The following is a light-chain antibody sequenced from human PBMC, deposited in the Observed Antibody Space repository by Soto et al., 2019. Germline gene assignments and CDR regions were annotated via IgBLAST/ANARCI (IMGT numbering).Light chain of an antibody. CDR2: GTS. Sequence: AIQMTQSPSSLSVSVGDIVTITCRASQDIRNDLGWYQQKPGKAPKLLIYGTSNLQSGVPSRFSGSGSGTDFTLTISSRQPEDFAIYYCLQDYIYPYTFGQGTKLEIK. J-gene: IGKJ2*01. CDR1: QDIRND. CDR3: LQDYIYPYT. V-gene: IGKV1-6*01.